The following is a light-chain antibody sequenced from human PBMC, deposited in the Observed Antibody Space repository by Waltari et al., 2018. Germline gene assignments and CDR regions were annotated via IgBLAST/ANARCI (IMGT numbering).Light chain of an antibody. CDR1: TSDVGGYNY. CDR2: DVT. Sequence: QSALTQPASVSGSPGQSITISCSGTTSDVGGYNYVSWYQQHPGNAPKLIIFDVTKWTPGVSNRYSCSNSGNTASLTIIGLQAADKADYYCASYTSTRTVVFGGGSRVTFL. J-gene: IGLJ2*01. V-gene: IGLV2-14*03. CDR3: ASYTSTRTVV.